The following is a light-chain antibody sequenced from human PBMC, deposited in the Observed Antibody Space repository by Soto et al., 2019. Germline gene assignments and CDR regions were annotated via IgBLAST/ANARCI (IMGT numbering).Light chain of an antibody. V-gene: IGKV3-20*01. CDR3: QQYGSSPLT. CDR1: QSVSSSY. CDR2: GAS. Sequence: EIVLTQSPGTLSLSPGERATLSCRASQSVSSSYLAWYQQKPGQAPRLLIYGASSRATGIPDRFSGSGSGTDFTLNISRLEPEDFAVYDCQQYGSSPLTFGGGTKVEIK. J-gene: IGKJ4*01.